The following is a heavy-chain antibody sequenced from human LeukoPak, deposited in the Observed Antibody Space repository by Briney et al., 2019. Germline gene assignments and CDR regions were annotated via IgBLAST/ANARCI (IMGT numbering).Heavy chain of an antibody. CDR2: MSPNSGNT. CDR1: GYTFTSYD. V-gene: IGHV1-8*01. D-gene: IGHD6-13*01. Sequence: ASVKVSCKASGYTFTSYDINWVRQATGQGLEWMGWMSPNSGNTGYAQKFQGRVTMTRNTSISTAYMELSSLRSEDTAVYYCARAPRSMYYFDYWGQGTLVTVSS. CDR3: ARAPRSMYYFDY. J-gene: IGHJ4*02.